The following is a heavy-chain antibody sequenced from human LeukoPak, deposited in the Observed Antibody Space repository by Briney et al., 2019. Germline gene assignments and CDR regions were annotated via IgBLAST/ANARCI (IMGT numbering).Heavy chain of an antibody. V-gene: IGHV3-15*01. CDR3: TTDVRCSSTSCYVVDY. CDR2: IKSKTDGGTT. D-gene: IGHD2-2*01. CDR1: GFTFSNAW. Sequence: GGSIRLACAADGFTFSNAWMSWVRQAPGKGREWVGRIKSKTDGGTTDIDRSVNGRFTISRDDSKNTLYLQMNSLKTEDTAVYYCTTDVRCSSTSCYVVDYWGQGTLVTVSS. J-gene: IGHJ4*02.